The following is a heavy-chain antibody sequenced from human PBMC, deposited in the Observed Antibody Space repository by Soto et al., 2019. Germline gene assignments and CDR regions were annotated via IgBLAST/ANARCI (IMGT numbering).Heavy chain of an antibody. D-gene: IGHD1-26*01. J-gene: IGHJ4*02. CDR2: INHSGSA. CDR1: GESFSGYI. CDR3: GTGLITGSHYSGDWSYFDS. V-gene: IGHV4-34*01. Sequence: QVQLQQSGAGLLKPSETLSLTCAVYGESFSGYIWTWIRQTPGKGLQWIGQINHSGSAGYNPSLKGHATISVNTPGRRSSLELSSVTAADMALYYCGTGLITGSHYSGDWSYFDSWGQGTQVTVSS.